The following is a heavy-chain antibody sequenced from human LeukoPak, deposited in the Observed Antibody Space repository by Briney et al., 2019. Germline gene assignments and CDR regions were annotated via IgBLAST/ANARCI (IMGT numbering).Heavy chain of an antibody. CDR2: IYYSGST. J-gene: IGHJ4*02. CDR3: ARDQRGSPGS. CDR1: GGSISSSSYY. D-gene: IGHD3-10*01. Sequence: NPSETLSLTCTVSGGSISSSSYYWGWIRQPPGKGLEWIGSIYYSGSTYYNPSLKSRVTISVDTSKNQFSLKLSSVTAADTAVYYCARDQRGSPGSWGQGTLVTVSS. V-gene: IGHV4-39*07.